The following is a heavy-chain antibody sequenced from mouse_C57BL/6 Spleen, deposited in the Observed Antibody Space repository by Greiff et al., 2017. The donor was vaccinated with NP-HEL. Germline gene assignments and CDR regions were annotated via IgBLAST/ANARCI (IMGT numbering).Heavy chain of an antibody. CDR1: GYAFSSYW. J-gene: IGHJ4*01. V-gene: IGHV1-80*01. CDR2: IYPGDGDT. CDR3: ARSTMPYAMDY. Sequence: VKLMESGAELVKPGASVKISCKASGYAFSSYWMNWVKQRPGKGLEWIGQIYPGDGDTNYNGKFKGKATLTADKSSSTAYMQLSSLTSEDSAVYFCARSTMPYAMDYWGQGTSVTVSS.